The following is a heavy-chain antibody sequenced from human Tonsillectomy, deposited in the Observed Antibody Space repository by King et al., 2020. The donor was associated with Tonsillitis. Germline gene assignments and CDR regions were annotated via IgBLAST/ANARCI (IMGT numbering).Heavy chain of an antibody. D-gene: IGHD3-3*01. V-gene: IGHV3-53*04. Sequence: VQLVESGGGLVQPGGSLRLSCAASGFTVSSNYMSWVRQAPGKGLEWVSVIYSGGSTYYADSVKGRFTISRHNSKNTLYLQMNSLRAEDTAVYYCARDQYGYDFWSGSSPNYYYYMDVWGKGTTVTVSS. J-gene: IGHJ6*03. CDR1: GFTVSSNY. CDR3: ARDQYGYDFWSGSSPNYYYYMDV. CDR2: IYSGGST.